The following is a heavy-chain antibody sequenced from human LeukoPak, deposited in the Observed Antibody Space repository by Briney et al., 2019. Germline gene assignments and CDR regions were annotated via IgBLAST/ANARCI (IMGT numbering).Heavy chain of an antibody. V-gene: IGHV3-11*01. Sequence: PGGSLRLSCAASGFTFSDFYMTWIRQAPGEGLEWVSYISNSGSFINYADSVKGRFTIFRDNAKNSLYLQMSSLRAEDTALYYCARVALFNWFDSWGQGTLVTVSS. D-gene: IGHD2-15*01. J-gene: IGHJ5*01. CDR1: GFTFSDFY. CDR2: ISNSGSFI. CDR3: ARVALFNWFDS.